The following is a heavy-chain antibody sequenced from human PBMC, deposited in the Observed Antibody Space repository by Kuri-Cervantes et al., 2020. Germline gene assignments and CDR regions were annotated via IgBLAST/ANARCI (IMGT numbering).Heavy chain of an antibody. Sequence: SLKISCAASGFTVSSNYMSWVRQAPGKGLEWVSVISWNSDKIDYADSVQGRFTISRDNAKKTLYLQMNSLRIEDTALYYCATWRNNFDYWGQGTLVTVSS. CDR2: ISWNSDKI. J-gene: IGHJ4*02. V-gene: IGHV3-9*01. CDR3: ATWRNNFDY. D-gene: IGHD1-14*01. CDR1: GFTVSSNY.